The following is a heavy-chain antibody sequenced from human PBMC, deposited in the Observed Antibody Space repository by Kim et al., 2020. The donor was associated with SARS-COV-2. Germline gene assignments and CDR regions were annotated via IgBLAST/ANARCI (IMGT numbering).Heavy chain of an antibody. CDR3: AKGSQTDPTTRIFDP. J-gene: IGHJ5*02. V-gene: IGHV3-23*01. D-gene: IGHD3-3*02. CDR1: GFTYSDNA. CDR2: IARAGRTT. Sequence: GGSLRLSCGASGFTYSDNAMSWVRQAPGKGLEWISTIARAGRTTFYADSVKGRFTVSRDNSKNTLYLQMNSLRAEDTALYYCAKGSQTDPTTRIFDPWGQGTLVTVSS.